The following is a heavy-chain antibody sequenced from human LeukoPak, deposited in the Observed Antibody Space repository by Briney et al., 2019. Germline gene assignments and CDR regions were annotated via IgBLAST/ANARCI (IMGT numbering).Heavy chain of an antibody. Sequence: GGSLRLSCVASGFAINTNYMNWVRQAPGKELEWVSITYFGGTTYYADSVKGRFTISRENSKNTLWLQMNSLRAEDTAVYYCARLHYDVLTGPFDYWGQGTLVTVSS. CDR3: ARLHYDVLTGPFDY. CDR1: GFAINTNY. V-gene: IGHV3-53*01. CDR2: TYFGGTT. D-gene: IGHD3-9*01. J-gene: IGHJ4*02.